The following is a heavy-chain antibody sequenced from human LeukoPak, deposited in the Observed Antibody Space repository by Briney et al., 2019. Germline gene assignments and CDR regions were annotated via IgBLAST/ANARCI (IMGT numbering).Heavy chain of an antibody. CDR2: IYYSGST. J-gene: IGHJ4*02. CDR1: GGSISSSSYY. CDR3: ARTGYSYRYYFDY. V-gene: IGHV4-39*01. Sequence: PSETLSLTCTVSGGSISSSSYYWGWIRQPPGKGLEWIGSIYYSGSTYYNPSLKSRITISVDTSKNQFSLKLSSVTAADTAVYYCARTGYSYRYYFDYWGQGTLVTVSS. D-gene: IGHD5-18*01.